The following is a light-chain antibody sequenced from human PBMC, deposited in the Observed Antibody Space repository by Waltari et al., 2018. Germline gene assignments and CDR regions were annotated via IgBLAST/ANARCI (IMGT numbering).Light chain of an antibody. V-gene: IGLV4-69*01. CDR1: SGHSSNV. J-gene: IGLJ3*02. Sequence: QLVLTQSPSASASLGASVKLTCTLSSGHSSNVIAWLQQQPERGPRYWMKVNSDGSNSKGDEIPDLFAGSSSGAERYLTLSCLQSEAAAGYSCQTGGHGTWVFSGATKMTVL. CDR3: QTGGHGTWV. CDR2: VNSDGSN.